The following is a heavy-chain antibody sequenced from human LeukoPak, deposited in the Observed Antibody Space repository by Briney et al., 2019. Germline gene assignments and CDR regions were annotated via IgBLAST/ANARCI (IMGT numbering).Heavy chain of an antibody. CDR2: IIPILGIA. CDR3: ARDHGMDV. V-gene: IGHV1-69*04. Sequence: ASVKVSCKASGGTFSSYAISWVRQAPGHGHEWMGRIIPILGIANYAQKFHGRVTINADKSTSTAYMELSSLRSEDPAVYYCARDHGMDVWGQGTTVTVSS. CDR1: GGTFSSYA. J-gene: IGHJ6*02.